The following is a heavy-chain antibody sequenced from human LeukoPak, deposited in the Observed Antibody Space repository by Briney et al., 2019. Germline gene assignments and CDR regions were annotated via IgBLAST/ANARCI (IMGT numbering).Heavy chain of an antibody. CDR2: ISSSGSTI. V-gene: IGHV3-48*03. Sequence: GGSLRLSCAASVVTFSSYEMDWVRQAPGKGLEWVSYISSSGSTIYYADSVKGRFTISRDNAKNSLYLQMNSLRAEDTAVYYCARDSAGSGSYVGYFEYWGQGTLVTVSS. CDR1: VVTFSSYE. J-gene: IGHJ4*02. D-gene: IGHD3-10*01. CDR3: ARDSAGSGSYVGYFEY.